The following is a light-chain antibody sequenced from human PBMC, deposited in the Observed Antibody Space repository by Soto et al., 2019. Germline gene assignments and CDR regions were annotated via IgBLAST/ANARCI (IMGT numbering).Light chain of an antibody. J-gene: IGLJ1*01. CDR1: SSDVGGYDF. Sequence: QSALTQPASVSGSPGQSITISCTGTSSDVGGYDFVSWYQQHPGKAPKLMICDVNHRPSGVSDRFSGSKSGNTASLTISGLQAEDEADYYCSSYTTGSTLPWVFGTGTKLTVL. V-gene: IGLV2-14*03. CDR3: SSYTTGSTLPWV. CDR2: DVN.